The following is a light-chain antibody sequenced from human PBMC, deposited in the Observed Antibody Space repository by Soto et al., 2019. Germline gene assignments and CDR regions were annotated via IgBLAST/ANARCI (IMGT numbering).Light chain of an antibody. CDR3: SSYAGSNSWV. CDR2: EVS. V-gene: IGLV2-8*01. Sequence: QSALTQPPSASGSPGQAVTISCTGFSSDVGGYNFVSWYQQHPGKAPKLMISEVSERPSGVPDRFSGSKSGNTASLTVSGLQAEDEADYYCSSYAGSNSWVFGTGTKVTVL. CDR1: SSDVGGYNF. J-gene: IGLJ1*01.